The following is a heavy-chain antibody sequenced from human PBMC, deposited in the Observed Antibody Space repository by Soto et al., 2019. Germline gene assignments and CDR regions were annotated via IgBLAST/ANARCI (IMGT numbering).Heavy chain of an antibody. CDR3: ARLRWETENNWFDP. V-gene: IGHV4-30-4*01. CDR1: GDSINSVYRY. D-gene: IGHD1-26*01. J-gene: IGHJ5*02. Sequence: SETRSLTCTVSGDSINSVYRYWRWIRQPPGKGLEWMGYIYHSGSTHYNPSLNSRLTISIDTSTNRFSLNLTSVTAADTAVYFCARLRWETENNWFDPWGQGALVTFSS. CDR2: IYHSGST.